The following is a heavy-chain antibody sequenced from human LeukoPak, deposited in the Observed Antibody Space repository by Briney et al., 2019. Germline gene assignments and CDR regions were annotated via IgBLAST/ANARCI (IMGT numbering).Heavy chain of an antibody. D-gene: IGHD1-14*01. V-gene: IGHV4-34*01. J-gene: IGHJ5*02. CDR2: INHSGST. CDR3: ARLLNHLRTLRP. Sequence: SETLSLTCAVYGGSFSGYYWSWIRQPPGKGLEWIGEINHSGSTNYNPSLKSRVTISVDTSKNQFSLKLSSVTAADTAVYYCARLLNHLRTLRPWGQGTLVTVSS. CDR1: GGSFSGYY.